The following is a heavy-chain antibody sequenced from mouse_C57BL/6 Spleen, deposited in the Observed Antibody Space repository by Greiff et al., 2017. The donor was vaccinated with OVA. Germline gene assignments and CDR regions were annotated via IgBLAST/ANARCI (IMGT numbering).Heavy chain of an antibody. CDR1: GYTFTSYW. J-gene: IGHJ3*01. Sequence: VQLQQPGAELVMPGASVKLSCKASGYTFTSYWMHWVKQRPGQGLEWIGEIDPSDSYTNYNQKFKGKSTLTVDKSSSTAYMQLSSLTSEDSAVYYCARGEGRRFAYWGQGTLVTVSA. CDR2: IDPSDSYT. V-gene: IGHV1-69*01. CDR3: ARGEGRRFAY.